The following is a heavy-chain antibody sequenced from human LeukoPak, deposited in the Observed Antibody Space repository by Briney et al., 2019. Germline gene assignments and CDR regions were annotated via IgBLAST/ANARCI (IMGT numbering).Heavy chain of an antibody. Sequence: SETLSLTCAVYGGSFSGYYWSWIRQHPGKGLEWIGYIYYSGSTYYNPSLKSRVTISVDTSKNQFSLKLSSVTAADTAVYYCARDYGYGDYLTAFDIWGQGTMVTVSS. CDR1: GGSFSGYY. D-gene: IGHD4-17*01. J-gene: IGHJ3*02. V-gene: IGHV4-31*11. CDR2: IYYSGST. CDR3: ARDYGYGDYLTAFDI.